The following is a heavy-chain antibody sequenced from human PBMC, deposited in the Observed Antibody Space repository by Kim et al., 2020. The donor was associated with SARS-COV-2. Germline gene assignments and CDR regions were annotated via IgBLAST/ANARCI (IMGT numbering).Heavy chain of an antibody. V-gene: IGHV4-39*01. CDR3: ARPPCGISRRTFDI. CDR1: GASIDSTNYY. CDR2: ISYSGTT. J-gene: IGHJ3*02. D-gene: IGHD3-3*01. Sequence: SETLSLTCTVSGASIDSTNYYWGWIRQSPGKGLEWIGSISYSGTTYYNPSFESRVTISVDTSKNQFSLKLSSVTAADTAVYYCARPPCGISRRTFDIWGQGTMVTVSS.